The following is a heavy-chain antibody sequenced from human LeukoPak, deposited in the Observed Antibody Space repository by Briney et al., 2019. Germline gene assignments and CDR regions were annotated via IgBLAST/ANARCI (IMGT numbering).Heavy chain of an antibody. D-gene: IGHD3-9*01. CDR3: ARELSVELLTCYSPFDY. Sequence: SETLSLTCTVSGGSISSSSYYWGWIRQPPGKGLEWIGSIYYSCRTSYTPSLKFPVTISVYTSKHQFSLKLSSVTAADTAVYYCARELSVELLTCYSPFDYWGQGTLVTVSS. V-gene: IGHV4-39*02. CDR1: GGSISSSSYY. CDR2: IYYSCRT. J-gene: IGHJ4*02.